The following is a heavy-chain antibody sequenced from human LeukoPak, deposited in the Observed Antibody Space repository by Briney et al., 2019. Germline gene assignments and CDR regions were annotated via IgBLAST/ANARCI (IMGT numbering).Heavy chain of an antibody. Sequence: GGSLRLSCAASGFIVSGDFMSWVRQAPGKGLEWVSVIYSDGSTYYADSVKGRFTISRDNSKNTLDLQMTGLRAEDTAVYYCAREMATTNYYGMDVWGQGTTVTVSS. CDR2: IYSDGST. CDR3: AREMATTNYYGMDV. J-gene: IGHJ6*02. D-gene: IGHD5-24*01. V-gene: IGHV3-53*01. CDR1: GFIVSGDF.